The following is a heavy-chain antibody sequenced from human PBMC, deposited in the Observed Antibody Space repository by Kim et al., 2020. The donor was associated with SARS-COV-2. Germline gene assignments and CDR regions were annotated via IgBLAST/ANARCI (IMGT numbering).Heavy chain of an antibody. Sequence: SQTLSLTCAISGDSVSSTSAAWNWIRQSPSRGLEWLGRTYYRSKWYNDYAVSVKSRITINPDTSKNQFSLQLNSVTPEDTAVYYCARGLLWFGEFENGMDVWGQGTTVTVSS. D-gene: IGHD3-10*01. CDR3: ARGLLWFGEFENGMDV. V-gene: IGHV6-1*01. J-gene: IGHJ6*02. CDR2: TYYRSKWYN. CDR1: GDSVSSTSAA.